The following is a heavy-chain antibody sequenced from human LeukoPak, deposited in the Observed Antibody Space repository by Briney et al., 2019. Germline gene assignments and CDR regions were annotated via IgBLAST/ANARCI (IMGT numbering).Heavy chain of an antibody. CDR2: IYYSGST. CDR1: GGSISSYY. Sequence: PSETLSLTCTVSGGSISSYYWSWIRQPPGKGLEWIGYIYYSGSTNYNPSLKSRVTISVDTSKNQFSLKLSSVTAADTAVYHCARVLSPDRSIWFGELLFYYGMDVWGQGTTVTVSS. CDR3: ARVLSPDRSIWFGELLFYYGMDV. J-gene: IGHJ6*02. V-gene: IGHV4-59*08. D-gene: IGHD3-10*01.